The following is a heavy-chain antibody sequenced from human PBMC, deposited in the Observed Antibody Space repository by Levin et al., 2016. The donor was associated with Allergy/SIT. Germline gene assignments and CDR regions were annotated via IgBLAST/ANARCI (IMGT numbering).Heavy chain of an antibody. V-gene: IGHV1-2*02. J-gene: IGHJ3*02. D-gene: IGHD2-2*01. CDR2: INPNSGGT. Sequence: WVRQAPGQGLEWMGWINPNSGGTNYAQKFQGRVTMTRDTSISTAYMELSRLRSDDTAVYYCAHLVVPAAMVGIWGQGTMVTVSS. CDR3: AHLVVPAAMVGI.